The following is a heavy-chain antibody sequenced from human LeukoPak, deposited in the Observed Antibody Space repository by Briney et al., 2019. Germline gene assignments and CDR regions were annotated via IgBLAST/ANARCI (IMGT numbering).Heavy chain of an antibody. CDR3: ARPYSSGWTTGY. J-gene: IGHJ4*02. V-gene: IGHV1-69*13. D-gene: IGHD6-19*01. CDR1: GGTFSSYA. Sequence: ASVKVSCKASGGTFSSYAISWVRQAPGQGLEWMGGIIPIFGTANYAQKFQGRVTITADESTSTAYMELSSLRSEDTAVYYCARPYSSGWTTGYWGQGTLVTVSS. CDR2: IIPIFGTA.